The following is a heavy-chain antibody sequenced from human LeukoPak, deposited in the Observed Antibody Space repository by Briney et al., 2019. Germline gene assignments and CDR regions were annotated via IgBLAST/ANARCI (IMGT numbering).Heavy chain of an antibody. V-gene: IGHV4-59*12. J-gene: IGHJ6*03. Sequence: SETLSLTCTVSGDSISSYYCSWIRQPPGKGLEWIGYIYYSGSTSYNPSLKSRVTISLDTSKDQFSLKLSSVTAADTAVYYCARKTGYYDFWSGYYMSPSARLYYYYYYMDVWGKGTTVTVSS. CDR1: GDSISSYY. CDR3: ARKTGYYDFWSGYYMSPSARLYYYYYYMDV. CDR2: IYYSGST. D-gene: IGHD3-3*01.